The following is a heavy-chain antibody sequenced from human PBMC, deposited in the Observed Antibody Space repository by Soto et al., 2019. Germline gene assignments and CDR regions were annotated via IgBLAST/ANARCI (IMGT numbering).Heavy chain of an antibody. CDR1: GFTFSSYT. J-gene: IGHJ5*02. D-gene: IGHD2-2*01. CDR2: ISSDGNSR. Sequence: PGGSLRLSCVASGFTFSSYTMNWVRQAPGKGLEWVLSISSDGNSRYYADSVKGRFTISRDSASKSLYLQMNSPRSEDTAVYYCARDGRCSSTSCSGWFDPWGQGTLVTVSS. V-gene: IGHV3-21*01. CDR3: ARDGRCSSTSCSGWFDP.